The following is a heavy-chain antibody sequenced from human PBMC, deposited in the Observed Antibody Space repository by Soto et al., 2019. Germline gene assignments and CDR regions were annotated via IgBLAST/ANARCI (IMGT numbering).Heavy chain of an antibody. CDR1: GFTFSAFA. CDR2: ISYDGTNE. J-gene: IGHJ4*02. V-gene: IGHV3-30*18. Sequence: GGSLRLSCTVSGFTFSAFAMYWVRQAPGKGLEWVALISYDGTNEDYAESVRGRFTISRDNSKNTLYLDMNSLSAEDSAVYFCAKGVVREPAYFDYWGQGTLVTVSS. D-gene: IGHD3-10*01. CDR3: AKGVVREPAYFDY.